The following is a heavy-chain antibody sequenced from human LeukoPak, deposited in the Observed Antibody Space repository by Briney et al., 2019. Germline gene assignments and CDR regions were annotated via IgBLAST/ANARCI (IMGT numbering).Heavy chain of an antibody. J-gene: IGHJ4*02. CDR2: IYSGGST. CDR1: GFTVSSNY. D-gene: IGHD5-12*01. Sequence: PGGSLRLSRAASGFTVSSNYMSWVRKAPGKGLEWVSVIYSGGSTYYADSVKGRFTISRDNSKNTLYLQMNSLRAEDTAVYYCARAISGYDSPDYWGQGTLVTVSS. V-gene: IGHV3-66*01. CDR3: ARAISGYDSPDY.